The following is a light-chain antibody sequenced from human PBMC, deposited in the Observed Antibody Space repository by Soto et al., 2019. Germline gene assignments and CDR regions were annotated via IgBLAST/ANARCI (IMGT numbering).Light chain of an antibody. Sequence: DVVMTQTPHSLPVTLGQPASISCRSSQSLVYSDGDIYLNWYQQRPGQSPRRLIFKVSERESGVPDRISGSGSGTDFTLKISRVEAEDVGVYYRMQGTHWPITFGQGTRLEIK. V-gene: IGKV2-30*01. J-gene: IGKJ5*01. CDR1: QSLVYSDGDIY. CDR2: KVS. CDR3: MQGTHWPIT.